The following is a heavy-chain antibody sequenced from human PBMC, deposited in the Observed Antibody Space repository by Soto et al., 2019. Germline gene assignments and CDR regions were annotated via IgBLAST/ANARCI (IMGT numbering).Heavy chain of an antibody. D-gene: IGHD3-22*01. Sequence: GGSLRLSCAASGFTFSNYGMNWVRQAPGKGLEWVSYIGLGSSTKYYADSVEGRFTISRDNAKNSLYLQMNSLRAEDTAVYYCASHKFYYNDISGRPLNAVDVSGQCTMVADSS. CDR3: ASHKFYYNDISGRPLNAVDV. V-gene: IGHV3-48*01. CDR2: IGLGSSTK. CDR1: GFTFSNYG. J-gene: IGHJ3*01.